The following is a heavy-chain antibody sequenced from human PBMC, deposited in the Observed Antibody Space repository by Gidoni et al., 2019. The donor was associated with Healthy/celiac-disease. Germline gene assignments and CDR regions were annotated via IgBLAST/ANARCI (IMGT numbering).Heavy chain of an antibody. V-gene: IGHV1-2*02. J-gene: IGHJ5*02. D-gene: IGHD3-10*01. CDR3: ARGRLLWFGESPFWFDP. CDR1: GYTFTGSY. Sequence: QVQLVQSGAEVKKPGASVKVSCKASGYTFTGSYMHWVRQAPGQGLEWMGWINPNSGGTNYAQKFQGRVTMTRDTSISTAYMELSRLRSDDTAVYYCARGRLLWFGESPFWFDPWGQGTLVTVSS. CDR2: INPNSGGT.